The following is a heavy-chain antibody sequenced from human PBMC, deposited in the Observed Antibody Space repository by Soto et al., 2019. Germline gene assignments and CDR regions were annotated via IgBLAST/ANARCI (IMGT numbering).Heavy chain of an antibody. CDR2: ISPIFGTA. D-gene: IGHD6-6*01. Sequence: SVKVSCKASGGTFSSYAISWVRQAPGQGLEWMGGISPIFGTANYAQKFQGRVRITADESTSTAYMELSSLRSEDTAVYYCAREEYSSSSLYYYGMDVWGQGTTVTVSS. V-gene: IGHV1-69*13. CDR1: GGTFSSYA. J-gene: IGHJ6*02. CDR3: AREEYSSSSLYYYGMDV.